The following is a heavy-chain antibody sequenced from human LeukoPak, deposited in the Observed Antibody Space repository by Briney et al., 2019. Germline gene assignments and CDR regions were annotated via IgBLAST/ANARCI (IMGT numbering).Heavy chain of an antibody. J-gene: IGHJ4*02. CDR1: GFTFSDYW. V-gene: IGHV3-7*01. CDR3: ARDQSSSFDK. CDR2: TNKDGTQK. D-gene: IGHD6-6*01. Sequence: SGGSLRLSCAASGFTFSDYWMSWVRQAPGKGLEWLANTNKDGTQKYYVDSVRGRFTISRDNTKNSLYLHMNSLRAEDTAVYYCARDQSSSFDKWGQGSLVAVSS.